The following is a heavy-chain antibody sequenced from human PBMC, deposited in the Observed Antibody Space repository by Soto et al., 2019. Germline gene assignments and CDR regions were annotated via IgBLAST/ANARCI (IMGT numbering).Heavy chain of an antibody. V-gene: IGHV3-23*04. CDR2: VGGSDDSK. J-gene: IGHJ3*02. D-gene: IGHD2-8*01. CDR1: GFTFSDYS. CDR3: AKVATSVNGVWGHFDM. Sequence: EVQLVESGGGLVQPGGSLRLSCAASGFTFSDYSMSWVRQTPGKGLQWVSGVGGSDDSKNYADSVRGRFIVSRDNSKNTLYLQMNSLRADDTAIYYWAKVATSVNGVWGHFDMGGEGTEVTVSS.